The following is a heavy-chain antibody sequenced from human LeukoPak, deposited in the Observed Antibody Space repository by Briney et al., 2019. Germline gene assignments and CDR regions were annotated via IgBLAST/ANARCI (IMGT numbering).Heavy chain of an antibody. D-gene: IGHD3-10*01. V-gene: IGHV3-23*01. J-gene: IGHJ3*01. CDR3: AKVVGIWIGEMFDAFDL. CDR1: GFTFRSYP. CDR2: ISGSGDRT. Sequence: GGSLRLSCAASGFTFRSYPMNWVRQAPGKGLEWVSAISGSGDRTYYADSVKGRFTISRDNSKNILYLQMNGLRAEDTALYYCAKVVGIWIGEMFDAFDLWGQGTMITVSS.